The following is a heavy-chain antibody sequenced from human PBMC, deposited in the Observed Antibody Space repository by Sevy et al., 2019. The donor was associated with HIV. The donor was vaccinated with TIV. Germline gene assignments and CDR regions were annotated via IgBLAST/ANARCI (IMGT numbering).Heavy chain of an antibody. D-gene: IGHD2-8*01. Sequence: GGALRLSCAASGFTFSKYSMSGVRQPPGKGREWVSTLSFGCGELNYADSLKGRFTISRDNSKSSVYLQMNNLRPEDTAVYYCAREGCTKPHDYWGQGTLVTVSS. J-gene: IGHJ4*02. V-gene: IGHV3-23*01. CDR1: GFTFSKYS. CDR2: LSFGCGEL. CDR3: AREGCTKPHDY.